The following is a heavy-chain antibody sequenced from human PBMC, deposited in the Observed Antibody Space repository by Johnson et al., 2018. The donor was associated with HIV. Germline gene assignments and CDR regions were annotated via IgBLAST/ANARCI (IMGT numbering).Heavy chain of an antibody. CDR1: GFTFSSYA. J-gene: IGHJ3*02. V-gene: IGHV3-30-3*01. D-gene: IGHD3-3*01. CDR3: ARSFGVTTPGAFDI. Sequence: QVQLVESGGGVVQPGRSLRLSCAASGFTFSSYAMHWVRQAPGKGLEWVAVISDDGSNIYYADSVTGQFTISRDNSKNTLYLQMNSLRAEDTAVYYCARSFGVTTPGAFDIWGQGTMVTVSS. CDR2: ISDDGSNI.